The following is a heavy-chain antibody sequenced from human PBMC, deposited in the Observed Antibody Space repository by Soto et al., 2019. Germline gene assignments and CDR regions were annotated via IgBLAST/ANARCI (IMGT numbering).Heavy chain of an antibody. J-gene: IGHJ4*02. CDR2: IIACYGNT. V-gene: IGHV1-18*01. D-gene: IGHD2-15*01. CDR1: GYTFSMSG. CDR3: ARVYCSGGSCYSIDY. Sequence: GASVKVSCKSSGYTFSMSGISWVRQAPGQGLERMGIIIACYGNTNYEQKFQDRVTMTRDTSTNTVYMELSSLRSEDTAVYYCARVYCSGGSCYSIDYWGQGTLVTVSS.